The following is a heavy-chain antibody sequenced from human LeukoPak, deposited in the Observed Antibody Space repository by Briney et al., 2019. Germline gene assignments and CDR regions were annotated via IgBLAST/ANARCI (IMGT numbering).Heavy chain of an antibody. CDR2: IYYSGST. Sequence: PSETLSLTCTVSGGSISSSSYYWGWIRQPPGKGLEWIGSIYYSGSTYYNPSLKSRVTISVDTSKNQFSLKLSSVTAADTAVYYCARRAPSIAATGPVGGLDYWGQGTLVTVSS. D-gene: IGHD6-6*01. CDR3: ARRAPSIAATGPVGGLDY. V-gene: IGHV4-39*07. CDR1: GGSISSSSYY. J-gene: IGHJ4*02.